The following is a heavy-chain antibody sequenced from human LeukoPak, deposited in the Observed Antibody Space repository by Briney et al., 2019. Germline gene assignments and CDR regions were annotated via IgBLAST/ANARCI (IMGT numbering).Heavy chain of an antibody. V-gene: IGHV1-24*01. J-gene: IGHJ4*02. CDR2: FDPEDGET. Sequence: ASVKVSCKVSGYTLTELSMHWVRQAPGKGLEWMGGFDPEDGETIYAQKFQGRVTMTEDTSTDTAYMELSSLRSEDTAVYYCATARDIAAAFPFDYWGQGTLVTVSS. CDR1: GYTLTELS. D-gene: IGHD6-13*01. CDR3: ATARDIAAAFPFDY.